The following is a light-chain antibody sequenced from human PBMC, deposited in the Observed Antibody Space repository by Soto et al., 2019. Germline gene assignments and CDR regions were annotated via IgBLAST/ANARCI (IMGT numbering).Light chain of an antibody. J-gene: IGKJ3*01. V-gene: IGKV1-5*01. CDR2: DAS. Sequence: DIQMTQSPSTLSASVGDRVTITCRASQSINAWLAWYQQKPGKAPKLVIYDASDLESGVPSRFSGSGYGTEFTLPISSLQHDDFATYFCQHYNTYSPVTFGPGTKVD. CDR1: QSINAW. CDR3: QHYNTYSPVT.